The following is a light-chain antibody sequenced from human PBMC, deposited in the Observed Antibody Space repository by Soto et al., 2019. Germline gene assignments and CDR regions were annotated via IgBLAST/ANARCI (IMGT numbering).Light chain of an antibody. V-gene: IGLV2-14*01. CDR2: EVG. Sequence: QSVLTQPASVSGSPGQSITISCTGTSRDIGGYNYVSWYQQHPGKAPKLMIYEVGNRPSGVSNRFSASKSGNTASLTISGLQAEDEADYYCSSFTSSSTPYVFGTGTKLTVL. CDR3: SSFTSSSTPYV. CDR1: SRDIGGYNY. J-gene: IGLJ1*01.